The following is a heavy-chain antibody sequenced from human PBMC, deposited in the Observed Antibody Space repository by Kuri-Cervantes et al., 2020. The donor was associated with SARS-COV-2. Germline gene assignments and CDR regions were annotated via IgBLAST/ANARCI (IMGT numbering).Heavy chain of an antibody. CDR3: ARGDSSGADYYYYGMDV. V-gene: IGHV1-18*01. Sequence: ASVKVSCKASGYTFTSYDINWVRQATGQGLEWMGWISAYNGNTNYAQKLQGRVTMTTDTSTSTAYMELRSLRSDDTAVYYCARGDSSGADYYYYGMDVWGQGTTVTVSS. D-gene: IGHD6-19*01. CDR1: GYTFTSYD. CDR2: ISAYNGNT. J-gene: IGHJ6*02.